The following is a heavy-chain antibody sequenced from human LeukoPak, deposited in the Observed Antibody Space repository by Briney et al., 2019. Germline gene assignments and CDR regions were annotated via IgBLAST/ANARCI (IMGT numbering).Heavy chain of an antibody. D-gene: IGHD2-2*02. V-gene: IGHV3-7*03. CDR2: IKPDGNDK. J-gene: IGHJ3*02. CDR3: AKDWGYCSSTSCYRLGAFDI. Sequence: SGGSLRLSCVASGFTFNIHWMTWVRQAPGKGLEWVATIKPDGNDKFLVDSVKGRFTISRDNSKNTLYLQMNSLRAEDTAVYYCAKDWGYCSSTSCYRLGAFDIWGQGTMVTVSS. CDR1: GFTFNIHW.